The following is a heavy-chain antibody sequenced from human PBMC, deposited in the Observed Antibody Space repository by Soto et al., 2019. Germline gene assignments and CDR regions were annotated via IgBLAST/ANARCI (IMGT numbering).Heavy chain of an antibody. V-gene: IGHV3-30*18. CDR3: VKDGSSGWPYFYDMDV. CDR1: GFTFSSYG. J-gene: IGHJ6*02. D-gene: IGHD6-19*01. CDR2: ISYDGRNK. Sequence: RLSCAAPGFTFSSYGMHWVRQAPGKGLEWVAVISYDGRNKYYADAVKGRFTISRDNSKNTLYLQMSSLRAEDTAVYYCVKDGSSGWPYFYDMDVWGQGTTVTVSS.